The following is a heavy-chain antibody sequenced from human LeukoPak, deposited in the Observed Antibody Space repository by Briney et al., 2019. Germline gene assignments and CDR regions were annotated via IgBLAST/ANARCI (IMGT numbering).Heavy chain of an antibody. Sequence: SETPSLTCAVYGGSFSGYYWSWIRQPPRKGLEWIGEINHSGSTSYNPSLKSRVTISVDTSKNQFSLKLSSVTAADTAGYYCARGRIWYSSSWSVGLSGAFDIWGQGTMVTVSS. J-gene: IGHJ3*02. D-gene: IGHD6-13*01. CDR1: GGSFSGYY. CDR3: ARGRIWYSSSWSVGLSGAFDI. V-gene: IGHV4-34*01. CDR2: INHSGST.